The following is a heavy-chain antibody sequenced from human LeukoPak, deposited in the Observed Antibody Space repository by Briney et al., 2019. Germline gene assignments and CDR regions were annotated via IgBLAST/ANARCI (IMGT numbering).Heavy chain of an antibody. CDR2: IGTSVNAI. V-gene: IGHV3-48*03. D-gene: IGHD3-10*01. CDR3: ARDSVWFGDLLN. CDR1: GFSFSGFD. J-gene: IGHJ4*02. Sequence: GGSLRLSCAASGFSFSGFDMNWVRQPPGKGLEWIAHIGTSVNAIYYADSVKGRFTISRDNARDSLFLQMDSLRVEDTAVYYCARDSVWFGDLLNWGQGALVIVST.